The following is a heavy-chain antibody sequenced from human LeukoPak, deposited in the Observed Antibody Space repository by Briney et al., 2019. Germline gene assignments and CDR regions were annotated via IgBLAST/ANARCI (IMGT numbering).Heavy chain of an antibody. Sequence: ASVKVSCKVSGYTLTELSMHWVRQAPGQGLEWMGWINPNSGGTNYAQKFQGRVTMTRDTSISTAYMELSRLRSDDTAVYYCARGDLRIYYYYGMDVWGQGTTVTVSS. D-gene: IGHD5/OR15-5a*01. CDR2: INPNSGGT. CDR3: ARGDLRIYYYYGMDV. J-gene: IGHJ6*02. V-gene: IGHV1-2*02. CDR1: GYTLTELS.